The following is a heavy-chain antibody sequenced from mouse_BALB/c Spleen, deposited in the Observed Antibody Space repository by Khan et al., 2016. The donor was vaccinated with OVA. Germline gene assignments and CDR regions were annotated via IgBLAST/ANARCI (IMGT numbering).Heavy chain of an antibody. V-gene: IGHV2-9*02. CDR1: GFTLISYG. D-gene: IGHD2-1*01. J-gene: IGHJ4*01. CDR2: IWAGGST. Sequence: VQLQESGPGLVAPSQSLSINCTVSGFTLISYGVHWVRQSPGKGLEWLGIIWAGGSTNYNSALMARLSISKDNSKSQVFLKMNSVQTDDTAMYYCARDDGNYVDVMDYWGQGTSVTVSS. CDR3: ARDDGNYVDVMDY.